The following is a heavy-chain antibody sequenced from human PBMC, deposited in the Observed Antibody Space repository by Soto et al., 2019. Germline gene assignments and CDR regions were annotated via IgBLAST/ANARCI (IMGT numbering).Heavy chain of an antibody. J-gene: IGHJ4*02. D-gene: IGHD3-9*01. Sequence: KPSETLSLTCAVYGGSFSGYYWSWIRQPPGKGLEWIGEINHSGSTNCNPSLKSRVTISVDTSKNQFSLKLSSVTAADTAVYYCARMLRYFDRFDYWGQGTLVTVSS. V-gene: IGHV4-34*01. CDR1: GGSFSGYY. CDR3: ARMLRYFDRFDY. CDR2: INHSGST.